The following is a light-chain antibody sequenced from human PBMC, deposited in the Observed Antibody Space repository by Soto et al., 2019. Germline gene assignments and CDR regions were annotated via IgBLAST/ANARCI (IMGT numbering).Light chain of an antibody. V-gene: IGKV3-11*01. CDR3: QHRSTWPLT. J-gene: IGKJ4*01. CDR2: DAF. CDR1: QTIGTY. Sequence: IEVTQSPSSLAASLGDRVTITCRASQTIGTYVNWYRQKSGAAPELLIYDAFNRATGIPARFSGSGSGTDFTLTISSLEPEDFAVYYCQHRSTWPLTFGGGTKVEIK.